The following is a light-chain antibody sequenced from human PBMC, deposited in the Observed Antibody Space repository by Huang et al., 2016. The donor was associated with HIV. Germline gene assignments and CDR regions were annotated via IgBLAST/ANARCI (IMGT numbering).Light chain of an antibody. J-gene: IGKJ4*01. CDR2: AAS. Sequence: IQLTQSPSSPSASVGDRVTITCRASQGISSDLAWYQQKPGKAPNLLIYAASTLQSWVPSRFSGSESGTDFTLTISSLQPEDFATYYCQQLNTYPFTFGGGTKVEI. CDR3: QQLNTYPFT. V-gene: IGKV1-9*01. CDR1: QGISSD.